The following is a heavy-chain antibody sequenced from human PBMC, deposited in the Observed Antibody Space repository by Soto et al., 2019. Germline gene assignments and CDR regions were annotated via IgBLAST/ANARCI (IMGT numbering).Heavy chain of an antibody. CDR3: ARGPEADGYGPEGGFLDY. CDR1: GDSVSSTKHY. CDR2: IYYSGST. Sequence: SETLALTSIFSGDSVSSTKHYCSWIRHPPGKGLEWIGYIYYSGSTKYNPSLKSRVTISGDTSKNQFSLKLSSVTAADTAVYYCARGPEADGYGPEGGFLDYWGQGTLVTVSS. V-gene: IGHV4-61*01. D-gene: IGHD5-12*01. J-gene: IGHJ4*02.